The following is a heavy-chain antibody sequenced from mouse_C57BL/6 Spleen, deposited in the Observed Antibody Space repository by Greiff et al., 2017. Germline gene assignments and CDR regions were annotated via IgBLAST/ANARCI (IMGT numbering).Heavy chain of an antibody. CDR3: ARGHYGNYPFDY. CDR1: GFTFSSYA. Sequence: EVKLVESGGGLVKPGGSLKLSCAASGFTFSSYAMSWVRQTPEKRLEWVATISDGGSYTYYPDNVKGRFTISRDNAKNNLYLQMSHLKSEDTAMYYCARGHYGNYPFDYWGQGTTLTVSS. J-gene: IGHJ2*01. D-gene: IGHD2-1*01. CDR2: ISDGGSYT. V-gene: IGHV5-4*03.